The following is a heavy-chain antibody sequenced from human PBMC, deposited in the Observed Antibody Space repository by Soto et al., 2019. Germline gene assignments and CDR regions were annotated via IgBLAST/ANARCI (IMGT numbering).Heavy chain of an antibody. CDR2: IFTRDSET. CDR3: ATPGGRDFNAFDV. CDR1: GHLFNNHW. V-gene: IGHV5-51*01. J-gene: IGHJ3*01. D-gene: IGHD2-21*02. Sequence: PGESLKISCKGPGHLFNNHWIGWVRQTPGKGLEWMGLIFTRDSETKTSPSFQGQVTISADNSISTAYLQWSSLKASDTAIYYCATPGGRDFNAFDVWGQGTMVTVSS.